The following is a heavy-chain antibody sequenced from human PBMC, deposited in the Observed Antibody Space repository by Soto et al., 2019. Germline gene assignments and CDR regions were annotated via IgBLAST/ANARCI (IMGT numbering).Heavy chain of an antibody. V-gene: IGHV1-3*01. CDR2: INPINGNT. CDR3: AREASVAGIDY. CDR1: GGTFSSYA. D-gene: IGHD6-19*01. Sequence: ASVKVSCKASGGTFSSYAISWVRQAPGQRLEWMGWINPINGNTKYSQKFQGRVTITRDTSASTAYMELSSLRSEDTAVYYCAREASVAGIDYWGQGTLVTVSS. J-gene: IGHJ4*02.